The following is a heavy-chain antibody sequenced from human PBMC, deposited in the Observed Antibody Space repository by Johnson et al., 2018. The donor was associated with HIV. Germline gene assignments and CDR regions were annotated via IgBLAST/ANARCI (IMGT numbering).Heavy chain of an antibody. CDR2: ISGSGGST. Sequence: VQLVESGGGLVKPGGSLRVSCAASGFSFSKVWMSWVRQAPGKGLEWVSSISGSGGSTYYADSVKGRFTISRDNSKNTLCLQMNSLRVEDTAVYFCSKVIGEPGIWGQGTIVTVSS. CDR3: SKVIGEPGI. V-gene: IGHV3-23*04. D-gene: IGHD1-26*01. J-gene: IGHJ3*02. CDR1: GFSFSKVW.